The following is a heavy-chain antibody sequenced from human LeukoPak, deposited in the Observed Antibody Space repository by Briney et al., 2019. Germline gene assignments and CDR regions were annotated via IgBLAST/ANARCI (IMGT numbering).Heavy chain of an antibody. CDR3: ARVRYCSSTSCTKAYFDS. CDR1: GFTFSNYY. V-gene: IGHV3-74*01. CDR2: IDDDGSDT. Sequence: GGSLRLSCAVSGFTFSNYYMHWVRRAPGKGLVWVSRIDDDGSDTTYADSVKGRFTISRDNTKNTLYLQMNSLRVEDTAVYYCARVRYCSSTSCTKAYFDSWGQGTLVTVSS. J-gene: IGHJ4*02. D-gene: IGHD2-2*01.